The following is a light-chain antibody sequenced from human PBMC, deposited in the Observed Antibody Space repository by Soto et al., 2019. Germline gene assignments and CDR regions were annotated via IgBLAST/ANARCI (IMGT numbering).Light chain of an antibody. J-gene: IGKJ1*01. CDR1: QSVNNIY. Sequence: EIVLAQSPDTLSLSPGESATLSCRASQSVNNIYLAWYQQKPGQAPRLLIYSTSSRATGIPDRFSGSGSGTDFTLTIRRLEPEDFAVYYCQQYSRSPWTFGQGTKVDSK. CDR3: QQYSRSPWT. CDR2: STS. V-gene: IGKV3-20*01.